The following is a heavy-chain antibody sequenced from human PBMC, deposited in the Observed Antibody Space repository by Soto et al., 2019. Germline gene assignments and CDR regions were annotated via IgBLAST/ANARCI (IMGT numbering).Heavy chain of an antibody. CDR1: GFTFSDYA. CDR2: VSHDGRNT. D-gene: IGHD6-19*01. CDR3: AKGGRQWLVTSDFNY. J-gene: IGHJ4*02. V-gene: IGHV3-30*18. Sequence: VQLVESGGGVVQPGGSLRLSCAASGFTFSDYAMHWFRQAPGKGLEWGAVVSHDGRNTHYADSVKGRFTISRDSSKNTVSLEMTSLRAEDTAVYYCAKGGRQWLVTSDFNYWGQGALVTVSS.